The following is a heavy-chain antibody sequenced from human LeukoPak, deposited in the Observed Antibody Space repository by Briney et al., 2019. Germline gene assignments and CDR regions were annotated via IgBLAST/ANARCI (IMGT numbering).Heavy chain of an antibody. D-gene: IGHD5-18*01. CDR2: IYYSGST. CDR1: GGSISSYY. Sequence: SETLSLTCTVSGGSISSYYWGWIRQPPGKGLEWIGSIYYSGSTYYNPSLKSRVTISVDTSKNQFSLKLSSVTAADTAVYYCARGRGYSYGLYYFDYWGQGTLVTVSS. CDR3: ARGRGYSYGLYYFDY. J-gene: IGHJ4*02. V-gene: IGHV4-39*07.